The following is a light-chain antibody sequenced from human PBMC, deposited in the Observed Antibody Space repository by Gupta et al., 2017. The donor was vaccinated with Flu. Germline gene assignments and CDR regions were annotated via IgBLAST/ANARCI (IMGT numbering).Light chain of an antibody. CDR3: QQRSNWPIT. Sequence: GERATLSCRASQSVSSYLAWYQQKPGQAPRLLIYDASNRATGIPARFSGSGSGTDFTLTISSLKPEDFAVYYCQQRSNWPITFGQGTRLEIK. CDR2: DAS. V-gene: IGKV3-11*01. CDR1: QSVSSY. J-gene: IGKJ5*01.